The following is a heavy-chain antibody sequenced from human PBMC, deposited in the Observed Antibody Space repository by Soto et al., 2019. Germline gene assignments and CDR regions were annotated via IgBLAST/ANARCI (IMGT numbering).Heavy chain of an antibody. CDR2: VHISGHS. CDR1: GGSVRAPDW. V-gene: IGHV4-4*02. D-gene: IGHD1-1*01. J-gene: IGHJ5*01. CDR3: ERVRQGCHANNCYFDP. Sequence: SETLSLTCTLSGGSVRAPDWWNWVRQSPDKGLEWIAEVHISGHSNYNPSLRSRVSVSIDSSKNQFYLNLNSVTAADTAIYYCERVRQGCHANNCYFDPWGQGTQVTVSS.